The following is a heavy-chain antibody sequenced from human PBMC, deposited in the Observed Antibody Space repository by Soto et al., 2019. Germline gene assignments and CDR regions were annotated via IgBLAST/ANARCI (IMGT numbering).Heavy chain of an antibody. CDR1: GGSFSDHY. V-gene: IGHV4-34*01. J-gene: IGHJ3*02. Sequence: QVQLHQWGAGLLKPSETLSLTCAVYGGSFSDHYWTWIRQLPGKGLEWIGEVDHSGSTNYNPSLKSRVTISVDTSRNQFSLKSISVPAAGSAVFYCARGNGRFFEWSFAIRGSFDIWGQGTVVTVSS. D-gene: IGHD3-3*01. CDR2: VDHSGST. CDR3: ARGNGRFFEWSFAIRGSFDI.